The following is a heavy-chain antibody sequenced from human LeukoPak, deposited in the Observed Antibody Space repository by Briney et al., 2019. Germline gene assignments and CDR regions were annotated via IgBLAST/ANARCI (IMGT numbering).Heavy chain of an antibody. V-gene: IGHV1-18*01. J-gene: IGHJ3*02. CDR1: GYSFTSNV. CDR2: ISAYNGNT. CDR3: ARFGLGKHIEVAGVPFDI. Sequence: ASVKVSCKASGYSFTSNVISWVRQAPGQGLEWMGWISAYNGNTNYAQKLQGRVTMTTDTSTSTAYMELRSLRSDDTAVYYCARFGLGKHIEVAGVPFDIWGQGTMVTVSS. D-gene: IGHD6-19*01.